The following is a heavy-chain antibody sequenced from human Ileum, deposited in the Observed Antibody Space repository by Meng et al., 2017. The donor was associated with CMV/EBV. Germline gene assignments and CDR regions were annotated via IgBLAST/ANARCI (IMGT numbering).Heavy chain of an antibody. Sequence: GGSLRLSCAVSGLTFNRYWMSWVRQAPGKGPEWVADIKEDGSQKYYVDSVKGRFTISRDNVKNSLYLQMNSLRAEDTAVYYCARDRGWKQFDYGGQATLV. J-gene: IGHJ4*02. CDR2: IKEDGSQK. V-gene: IGHV3-7*01. CDR3: ARDRGWKQFDY. D-gene: IGHD1-1*01. CDR1: GLTFNRYW.